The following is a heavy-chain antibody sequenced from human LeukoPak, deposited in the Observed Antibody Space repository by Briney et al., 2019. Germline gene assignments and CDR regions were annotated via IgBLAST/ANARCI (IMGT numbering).Heavy chain of an antibody. CDR1: GFTFSNYG. V-gene: IGHV3-30*18. CDR3: AKESGSNWSPLDS. Sequence: GGSLRLSCAASGFTFSNYGMHWVRQAPGKGLEWVAMISYRGSNKYYADSVKGRFTISRDNSENTLYLQMDSLRANDTAVFYCAKESGSNWSPLDSWGQGTLVTVSS. J-gene: IGHJ4*02. CDR2: ISYRGSNK. D-gene: IGHD4-11*01.